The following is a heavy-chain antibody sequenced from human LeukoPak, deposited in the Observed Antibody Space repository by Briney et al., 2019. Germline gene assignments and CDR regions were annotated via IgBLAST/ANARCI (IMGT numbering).Heavy chain of an antibody. D-gene: IGHD4-17*01. V-gene: IGHV1-2*02. J-gene: IGHJ4*02. Sequence: ASVKVFCKASGYTYIGYYMHWVRQAPGQGLEWVGWINPNSGDTNYAQKFQGRVTMTRDTSISTAYMDLSRLRSDDTAVYYCARDYGDPFLTFDFWGQGTLVTVSS. CDR2: INPNSGDT. CDR1: GYTYIGYY. CDR3: ARDYGDPFLTFDF.